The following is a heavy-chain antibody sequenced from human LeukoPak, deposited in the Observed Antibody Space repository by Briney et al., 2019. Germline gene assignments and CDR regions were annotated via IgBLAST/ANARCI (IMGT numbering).Heavy chain of an antibody. CDR3: ASVPEMVWGDYFDP. Sequence: SETLSLTCAVYGGSFSGYYWSWIRQPPGKGLEWIGEINHSGSTNYNPSLKSRVTISVDTSKNQFSLKLSSVTAADTAVYYCASVPEMVWGDYFDPWGQGTLVTVSS. J-gene: IGHJ5*02. CDR1: GGSFSGYY. V-gene: IGHV4-34*01. D-gene: IGHD3-16*01. CDR2: INHSGST.